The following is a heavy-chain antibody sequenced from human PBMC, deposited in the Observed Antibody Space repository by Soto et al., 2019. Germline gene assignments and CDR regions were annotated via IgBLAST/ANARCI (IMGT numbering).Heavy chain of an antibody. CDR2: IYYSGST. J-gene: IGHJ5*02. CDR1: GESVYIGVYA. Sequence: PAWTMYLACTLSGESVYIGVYAGRWISQHPGKGLEWIGYIYYSGSTYYNPSLKSRVTISVDTSKNHCSLKLSSVTAADTAVYYCARGPYDFWSGYNPSNILPFAPWGQGTLVTVSS. V-gene: IGHV4-31*03. CDR3: ARGPYDFWSGYNPSNILPFAP. D-gene: IGHD3-3*01.